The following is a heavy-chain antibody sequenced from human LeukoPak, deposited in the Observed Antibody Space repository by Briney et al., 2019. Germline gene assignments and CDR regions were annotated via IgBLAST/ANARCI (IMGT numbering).Heavy chain of an antibody. Sequence: SETLSLTCTVSGGSISSSSYYWGWIRQPPGKGLEWIGSIYYSGSTYYNPSLKSRVTISVDTSKNQFSLKLSSVTAADTAVYYCARLGYYDYVWGSLEPDYWGQGTLVTVSS. J-gene: IGHJ4*02. CDR3: ARLGYYDYVWGSLEPDY. CDR1: GGSISSSSYY. V-gene: IGHV4-39*01. CDR2: IYYSGST. D-gene: IGHD3-16*01.